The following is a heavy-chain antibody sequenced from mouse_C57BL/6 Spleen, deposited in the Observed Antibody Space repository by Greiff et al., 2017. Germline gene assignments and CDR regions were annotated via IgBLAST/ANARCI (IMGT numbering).Heavy chain of an antibody. CDR1: GFNIKDDY. V-gene: IGHV14-1*01. J-gene: IGHJ4*01. D-gene: IGHD3-3*01. Sequence: VQLQQSGAELVRPGASVKLSCTASGFNIKDDYMHWVKQRPEQGLEWIGRIDPEDGDTESAPKFQGKATMTADTSSNTAYLQLSSLTSEDTAVYYCTTSGLERAMDYWGQGTSVTVSS. CDR3: TTSGLERAMDY. CDR2: IDPEDGDT.